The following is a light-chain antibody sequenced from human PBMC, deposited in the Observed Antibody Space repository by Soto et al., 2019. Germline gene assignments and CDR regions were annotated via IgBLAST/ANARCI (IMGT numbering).Light chain of an antibody. CDR1: QTISRW. CDR3: QEYNNYWT. CDR2: TAS. J-gene: IGKJ1*01. Sequence: DIKMYLSPSTLSATVGDTVTMTCRASQTISRWLAWYQQKPGEAPRLLIYTASTLESGVPSRFSASGSGTEFTLTISSLHPDDFATYYCQEYNNYWTFCQGTKV. V-gene: IGKV1-5*01.